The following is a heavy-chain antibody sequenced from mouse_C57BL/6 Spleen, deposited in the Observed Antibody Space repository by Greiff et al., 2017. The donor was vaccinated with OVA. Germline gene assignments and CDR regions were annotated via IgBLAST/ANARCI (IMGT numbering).Heavy chain of an antibody. CDR3: ARGITTVVAKDFDY. CDR2: ISYDGSN. D-gene: IGHD1-1*01. Sequence: EVQLVESGPGLVKPSQSLSLTCSVTGYSITSGYYWNWIRQFPGNKLEWMGYISYDGSNNYNPSLKNRISITRDTSKNQFFLKLNSVTTEDTATYYCARGITTVVAKDFDYWGQGTTLTVSS. J-gene: IGHJ2*01. V-gene: IGHV3-6*01. CDR1: GYSITSGYY.